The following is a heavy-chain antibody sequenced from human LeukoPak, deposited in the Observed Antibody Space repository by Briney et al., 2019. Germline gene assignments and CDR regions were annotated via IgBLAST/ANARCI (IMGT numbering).Heavy chain of an antibody. Sequence: GSLRLSCAASGFTFSSYAMSWVRQAPGKGLEWVSAISGSGGSTYYADSVKGRFTISRDNSKNTLYLQMNSLRAEDTAVYYCAKDMIRTMIVVVITTTTYFDYWGQGTLVTVSS. V-gene: IGHV3-23*01. J-gene: IGHJ4*02. CDR1: GFTFSSYA. CDR3: AKDMIRTMIVVVITTTTYFDY. CDR2: ISGSGGST. D-gene: IGHD3-22*01.